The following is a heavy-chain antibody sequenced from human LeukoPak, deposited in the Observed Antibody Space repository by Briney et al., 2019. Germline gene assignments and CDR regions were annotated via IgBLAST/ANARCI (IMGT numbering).Heavy chain of an antibody. Sequence: QPGGSLRLSCAVSGFTFSYYWMTWVRRAPGKGLEWVANIKQDGSEKYYVDSVKGRFTISRDNAKNSLYLQMNSLRAEDTAVYYCARVRPYYFDYWGQGTLVTVSS. D-gene: IGHD6-6*01. CDR1: GFTFSYYW. J-gene: IGHJ4*02. V-gene: IGHV3-7*04. CDR2: IKQDGSEK. CDR3: ARVRPYYFDY.